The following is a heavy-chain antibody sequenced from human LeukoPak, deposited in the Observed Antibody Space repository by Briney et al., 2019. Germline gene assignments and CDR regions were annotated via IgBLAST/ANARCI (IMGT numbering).Heavy chain of an antibody. Sequence: GGSLRLSCAASGFTFSSYAMHWVRQAPGKGLEWVAVISYDGSNKYYADSVKGRFTISRDNSKNTLYLQMNSLRAEDTAVYYCARDGSSWYDPGCYFDYWGQGTLVTVPS. CDR1: GFTFSSYA. CDR2: ISYDGSNK. V-gene: IGHV3-30-3*01. J-gene: IGHJ4*02. CDR3: ARDGSSWYDPGCYFDY. D-gene: IGHD6-13*01.